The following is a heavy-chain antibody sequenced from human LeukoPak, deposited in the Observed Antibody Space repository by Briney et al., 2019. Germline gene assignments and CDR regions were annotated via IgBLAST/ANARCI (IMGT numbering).Heavy chain of an antibody. Sequence: GGSLRLSCAASGFTFSSYSRNWVRQAPGKGLEWVSSISSSSSYIYYADSVKGRFTNSRDNAKNSLYLQINSLRAEDTAVYYCARDGGQTVQLERPSFYGMDVWGQGTTVTVSS. CDR3: ARDGGQTVQLERPSFYGMDV. CDR1: GFTFSSYS. J-gene: IGHJ6*02. V-gene: IGHV3-21*01. D-gene: IGHD1-1*01. CDR2: ISSSSSYI.